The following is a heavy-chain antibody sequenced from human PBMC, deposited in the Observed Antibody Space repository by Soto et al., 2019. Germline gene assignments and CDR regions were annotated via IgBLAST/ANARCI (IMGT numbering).Heavy chain of an antibody. D-gene: IGHD3-22*01. CDR3: ARDSPDEYYYDSSGYYSH. CDR2: ISAYNGNT. CDR1: GYTFTSYG. Sequence: QVQLVQSGAEVKKPGASVKVSCKASGYTFTSYGISWVRQAPGQGLEWMGWISAYNGNTNYAQKLQGRVTMTTDTSTSTAYMELRSLRSDDTAVYYCARDSPDEYYYDSSGYYSHWGQGTLVTVSS. V-gene: IGHV1-18*01. J-gene: IGHJ4*02.